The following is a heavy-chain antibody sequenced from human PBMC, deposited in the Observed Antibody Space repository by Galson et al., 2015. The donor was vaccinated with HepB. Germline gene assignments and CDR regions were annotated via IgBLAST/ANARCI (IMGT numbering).Heavy chain of an antibody. D-gene: IGHD2-2*01. CDR1: GFTFTSSA. V-gene: IGHV1-58*01. CDR2: IVVGSGNT. J-gene: IGHJ4*02. Sequence: SVKVSCKASGFTFTSSAVQWVRQARGQRLEWIGWIVVGSGNTNYAQKFQERVTITRDMSTSTAYMELSSLRPEDTAVYYCAALPWGGLVDDYWGQGTLVTVSS. CDR3: AALPWGGLVDDY.